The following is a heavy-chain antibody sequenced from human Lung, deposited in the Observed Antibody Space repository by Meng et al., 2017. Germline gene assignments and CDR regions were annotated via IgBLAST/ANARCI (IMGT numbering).Heavy chain of an antibody. J-gene: IGHJ4*02. CDR2: INHSGST. CDR3: ARGPTTMAHDFDY. Sequence: QPQPWGAGRLKPSPTLSRTCVVSGGSVIEYYWSWIRQPPGRGLEWIGEINHSGSTNYNPSLESRATISVDTSQNNLSLKLSSVTAADSAVYYCARGPTTMAHDFDYWGQGTLVTVSS. D-gene: IGHD4-11*01. CDR1: GGSVIEYY. V-gene: IGHV4-34*01.